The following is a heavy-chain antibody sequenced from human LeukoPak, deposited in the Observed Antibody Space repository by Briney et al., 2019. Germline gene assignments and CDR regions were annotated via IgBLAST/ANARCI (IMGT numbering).Heavy chain of an antibody. Sequence: SETLSLTCTVSGGSISSGDYYWSWIRQPPGKGLEWIGYIYHSGSTYYNPSLKSRVIISVDTSKTQFSLKLSSVTAADTAVYYCARGPDSSRYYYFDYWGQGTLVTVAS. V-gene: IGHV4-30-4*01. J-gene: IGHJ4*02. CDR1: GGSISSGDYY. D-gene: IGHD3-22*01. CDR2: IYHSGST. CDR3: ARGPDSSRYYYFDY.